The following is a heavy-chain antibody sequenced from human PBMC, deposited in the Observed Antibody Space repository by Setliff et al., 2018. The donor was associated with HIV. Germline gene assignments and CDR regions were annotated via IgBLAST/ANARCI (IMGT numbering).Heavy chain of an antibody. CDR1: GYTFTGYY. J-gene: IGHJ3*02. V-gene: IGHV1-2*02. CDR2: INPNSGGT. D-gene: IGHD3-9*01. CDR3: ARVGPVLRYFDWLFQSNAFDI. Sequence: GASVKVSCKASGYTFTGYYIHWVRQAPGQGLEWMGWINPNSGGTNYAQKLQGRVTMTTDTSTSTAYMELRSLRSDDTAVYYCARVGPVLRYFDWLFQSNAFDIWGQGTMVTVSS.